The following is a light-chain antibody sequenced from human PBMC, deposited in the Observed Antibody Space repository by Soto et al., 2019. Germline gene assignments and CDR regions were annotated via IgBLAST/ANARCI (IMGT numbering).Light chain of an antibody. J-gene: IGLJ1*01. V-gene: IGLV1-40*01. CDR3: QSFDNSLSGFYV. CDR2: GNT. Sequence: QSVLTQTPSESGAPGQTITISCTGTDSNIGAGYDVHWYQHLPGRAPKLLIFGNTHRPSGVPDRFSGSKSGTSASLAITGLQPEDEADYYCQSFDNSLSGFYVFGSGTKVTVL. CDR1: DSNIGAGYD.